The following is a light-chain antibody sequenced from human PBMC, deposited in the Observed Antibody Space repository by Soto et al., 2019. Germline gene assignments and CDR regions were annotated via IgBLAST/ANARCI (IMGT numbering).Light chain of an antibody. CDR2: EVR. J-gene: IGLJ3*02. CDR3: SSYRGISTWV. V-gene: IGLV2-14*01. Sequence: QSALTQPASVSGSPGQSITISCTGTSSDVGGYNYVSWYQHHPGKAPKVMIYEVRNRPSGVSNRFSGSKSGNTASLTISGLQAEDEADYYCSSYRGISTWVFGGGTKLTVL. CDR1: SSDVGGYNY.